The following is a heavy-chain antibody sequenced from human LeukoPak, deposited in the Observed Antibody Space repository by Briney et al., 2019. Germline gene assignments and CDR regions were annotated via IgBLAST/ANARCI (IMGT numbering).Heavy chain of an antibody. V-gene: IGHV3-9*01. Sequence: GGSLRLSCAASGFTFDNYAMHWVRQAPGKGLEWLSIISWNSGYIGYADSVKGRFTISRDNAKKSPDLQMNSLRAEDTAFYYCAKVRGTYSSGYFFDYWGQGTLVTVSS. J-gene: IGHJ4*02. CDR2: ISWNSGYI. D-gene: IGHD6-19*01. CDR1: GFTFDNYA. CDR3: AKVRGTYSSGYFFDY.